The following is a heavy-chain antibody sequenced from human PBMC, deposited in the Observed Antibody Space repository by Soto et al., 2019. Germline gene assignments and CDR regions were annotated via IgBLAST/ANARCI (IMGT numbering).Heavy chain of an antibody. CDR3: ARGLTHCTNGVCYAFDI. CDR1: GGTFSSYA. Sequence: AVKVSCKASGGTFSSYAISWVRQAPGQGLEWMGGIIPIFGTANYAQKFQGRVTITADESTSTAYMELSSLRSEDTAVYYCARGLTHCTNGVCYAFDIWGQGTMVTVSS. CDR2: IIPIFGTA. V-gene: IGHV1-69*13. J-gene: IGHJ3*02. D-gene: IGHD2-8*01.